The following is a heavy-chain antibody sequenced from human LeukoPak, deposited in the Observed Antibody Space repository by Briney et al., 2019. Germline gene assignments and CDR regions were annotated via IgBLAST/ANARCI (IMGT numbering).Heavy chain of an antibody. CDR3: ARGSDFFDY. Sequence: SQTLSLTCAVSGGSISSADFYWSWIRQPPGKGLEWIGFIYYSGSAYYNPSLKSRVSISIDTSKNQLSLTLNSVTAADTAVYYCARGSDFFDYWGQGTLVTVSS. CDR2: IYYSGSA. J-gene: IGHJ4*02. V-gene: IGHV4-31*11. CDR1: GGSISSADFY.